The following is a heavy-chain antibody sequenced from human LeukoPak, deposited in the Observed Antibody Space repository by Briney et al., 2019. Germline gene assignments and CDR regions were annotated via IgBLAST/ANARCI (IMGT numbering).Heavy chain of an antibody. CDR1: GYTFTGYY. CDR3: ARVSRIVAVAGTRFGWFDP. CDR2: INPNSGGT. V-gene: IGHV1-2*02. D-gene: IGHD6-19*01. Sequence: ASVKVSCKASGYTFTGYYMHWVRQAPGQGLEWMGWINPNSGGTNYAQKVQGRVTMTRDTSISTAYMELSRLRSDDTAVYYCARVSRIVAVAGTRFGWFDPWGQGTLVTVSS. J-gene: IGHJ5*02.